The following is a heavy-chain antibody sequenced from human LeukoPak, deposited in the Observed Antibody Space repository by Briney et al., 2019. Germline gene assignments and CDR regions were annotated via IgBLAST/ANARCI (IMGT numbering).Heavy chain of an antibody. J-gene: IGHJ6*03. CDR1: GFTVINYS. CDR2: ITSSSTYI. CDR3: ARGYYHYYYMDL. V-gene: IGHV3-21*01. Sequence: TGGSLRLSCAASGFTVINYSMNWVRQAPGKGLGWVSSITSSSTYIYYADSVRGRFTISRDNAKNSLYLQMNSLRAEDTVVYYCARGYYHYYYMDLWGKGTTVTVSS.